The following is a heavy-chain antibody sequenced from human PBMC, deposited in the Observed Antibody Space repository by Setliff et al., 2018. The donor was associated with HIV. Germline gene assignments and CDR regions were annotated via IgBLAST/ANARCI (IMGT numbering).Heavy chain of an antibody. CDR2: INHSGGV. V-gene: IGHV4-34*01. CDR1: GGAFNDYY. J-gene: IGHJ6*03. CDR3: ARGRDSSSWYFSHYYYYYYMDV. D-gene: IGHD6-13*01. Sequence: SETLSLTCAVYGGAFNDYYWTWIRQSPGTGLEWIGEINHSGGVNYNPSLKSRVTISIDPSKNQFSLKLVSVTAADAGLYYCARGRDSSSWYFSHYYYYYYMDVWGKGTAVTVSS.